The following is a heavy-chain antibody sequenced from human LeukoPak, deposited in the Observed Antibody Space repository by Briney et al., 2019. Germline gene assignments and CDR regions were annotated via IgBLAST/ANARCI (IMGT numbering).Heavy chain of an antibody. D-gene: IGHD6-19*01. J-gene: IGHJ4*02. V-gene: IGHV1-2*04. CDR2: INPNSGGT. CDR3: ARDRVIPNSGWPSTYDY. Sequence: ASVKVSCTASGYTFTGYYMHWVRQAPGQGLEWMGWINPNSGGTNYAQKFQGWVTMTRDTSISTAYMELSRLRSDDTAVYYCARDRVIPNSGWPSTYDYWGQGTLVTVSS. CDR1: GYTFTGYY.